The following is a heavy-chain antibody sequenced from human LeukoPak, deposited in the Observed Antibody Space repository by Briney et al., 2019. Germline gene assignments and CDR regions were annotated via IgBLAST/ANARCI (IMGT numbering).Heavy chain of an antibody. D-gene: IGHD6-13*01. CDR1: GLTFSSYG. J-gene: IGHJ6*03. Sequence: GGSLRLSCAASGLTFSSYGMSWVRQAPGKGLEWVSYISSSGSTIYYADSVKGRFTISRDNAKNSLYLQMNSLRAEDTAVYYCARGGSSWGYYYYYMDVWGKGTTVTISS. CDR3: ARGGSSWGYYYYYMDV. CDR2: ISSSGSTI. V-gene: IGHV3-48*04.